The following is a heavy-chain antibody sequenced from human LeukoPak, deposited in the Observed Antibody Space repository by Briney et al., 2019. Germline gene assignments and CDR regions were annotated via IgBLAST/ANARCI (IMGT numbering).Heavy chain of an antibody. CDR2: IIPIFGTA. CDR1: GGTFNSYA. V-gene: IGHV1-69*05. J-gene: IGHJ4*02. CDR3: AREADYYDSSGYYSPYFDY. Sequence: SVKVSCKASGGTFNSYAISWVRQAPGQGLEWRGGIIPIFGTANYAQKFQGRVTITTDESTSTAYMELSSLRSEDTAVYYCAREADYYDSSGYYSPYFDYWGQGTLVTVSS. D-gene: IGHD3-22*01.